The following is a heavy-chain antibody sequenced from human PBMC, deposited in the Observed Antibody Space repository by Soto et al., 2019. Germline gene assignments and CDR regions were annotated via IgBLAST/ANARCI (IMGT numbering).Heavy chain of an antibody. D-gene: IGHD2-2*02. V-gene: IGHV1-18*01. CDR3: ARGIVVVPAAIRPAFDI. J-gene: IGHJ3*02. Sequence: GASVKVSCKASGYTFTSYGISWGRQAPGQGLEWMGWISAYNGNTNYAQKLQGRVTMTTDTSTSTAYMELRSLRSADTAVYYCARGIVVVPAAIRPAFDIWGQGTMVTVSS. CDR1: GYTFTSYG. CDR2: ISAYNGNT.